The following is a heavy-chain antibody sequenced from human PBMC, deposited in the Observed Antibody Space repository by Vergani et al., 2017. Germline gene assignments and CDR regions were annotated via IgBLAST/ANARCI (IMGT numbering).Heavy chain of an antibody. V-gene: IGHV3-30-3*01. Sequence: QVQLVESGGGVVQPGRSLRLSCAASGFTFSSYAMHWVRQAPGKGLEWVAVISYDGSNKYYADSVKGRFTISRDNSKNTLYLQMNSLRAEDTAVYYCAKGVQLHYYYGMDVWGQGTTVTVSS. CDR1: GFTFSSYA. CDR3: AKGVQLHYYYGMDV. CDR2: ISYDGSNK. J-gene: IGHJ6*02. D-gene: IGHD1-1*01.